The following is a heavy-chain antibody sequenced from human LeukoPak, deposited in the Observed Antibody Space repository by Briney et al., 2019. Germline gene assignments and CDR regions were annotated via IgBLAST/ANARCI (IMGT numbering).Heavy chain of an antibody. CDR2: ISGSGGST. J-gene: IGHJ4*02. CDR1: GFTVSSNY. V-gene: IGHV3-23*01. Sequence: PGGSLRLSCAASGFTVSSNYMSWVRQAPGKGLEWVSAISGSGGSTCYADSVKGRFTISRDNSKNTLYLQMNSLRAEDTAVYYCAKFLPTHIVVANYYFDYWGQGTLVTVSS. D-gene: IGHD2-21*01. CDR3: AKFLPTHIVVANYYFDY.